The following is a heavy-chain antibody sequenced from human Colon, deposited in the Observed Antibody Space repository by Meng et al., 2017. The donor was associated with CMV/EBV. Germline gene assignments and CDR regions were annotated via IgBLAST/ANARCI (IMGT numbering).Heavy chain of an antibody. D-gene: IGHD2-15*01. CDR1: GGSVNSTSSY. CDR3: AQDQFVKDYNYYGTDV. V-gene: IGHV4-61*01. Sequence: GSLRLSCTVSGGSVNSTSSYWTWIRQPPGKEPEWIGYIYYRGSTNYRSSLKSRVTISVDTSKNQFSLKLTSVTAADTAVYYCAQDQFVKDYNYYGTDVWGQGTTVTVSS. J-gene: IGHJ6*02. CDR2: IYYRGST.